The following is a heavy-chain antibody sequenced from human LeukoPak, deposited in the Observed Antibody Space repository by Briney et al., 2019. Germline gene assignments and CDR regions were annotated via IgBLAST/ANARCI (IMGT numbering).Heavy chain of an antibody. CDR2: INHSGST. Sequence: SETLSLTCAVYGGSFSGYYWSWIRQPPGKGLEWIGEINHSGSTNYNPSLKSRVTISVDTSKNQFSLKLSSVTAADTAVYYCARRRYNYYMDVWGKGTTVTVSS. J-gene: IGHJ6*03. CDR3: ARRRYNYYMDV. V-gene: IGHV4-34*01. D-gene: IGHD3-16*02. CDR1: GGSFSGYY.